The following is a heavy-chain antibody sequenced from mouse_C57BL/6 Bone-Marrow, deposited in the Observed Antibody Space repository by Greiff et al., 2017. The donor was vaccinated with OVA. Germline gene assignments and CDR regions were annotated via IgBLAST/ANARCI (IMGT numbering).Heavy chain of an antibody. J-gene: IGHJ3*01. CDR3: AREYYGNYPFAY. CDR1: GYTFTDYN. V-gene: IGHV1-22*01. Sequence: DVKLVESGPELVKPGASVKMSCKASGYTFTDYNMHWVKQSHGKSLEWIGYINPNNGGTSYNQKFKGKATLTVNKSSSTAYMELRSLTSEDSAVYYCAREYYGNYPFAYWGQGTLVTVSA. CDR2: INPNNGGT. D-gene: IGHD2-1*01.